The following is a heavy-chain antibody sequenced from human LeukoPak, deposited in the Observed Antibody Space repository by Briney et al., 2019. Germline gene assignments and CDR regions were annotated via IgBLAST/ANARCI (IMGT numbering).Heavy chain of an antibody. CDR1: APSINNYC. CDR3: ARSPDLQQFLPRFDA. D-gene: IGHD5-18*01. Sequence: SQTLSPTCTLSAPSINNYCGGWTRLPPGKGLEWLGYISHSGITTYNPPLKSRVSLSLDTSESQFSLRLSSVSAADTAVYYCARSPDLQQFLPRFDAWGQGTLVTVSS. CDR2: ISHSGIT. V-gene: IGHV4-59*01. J-gene: IGHJ4*02.